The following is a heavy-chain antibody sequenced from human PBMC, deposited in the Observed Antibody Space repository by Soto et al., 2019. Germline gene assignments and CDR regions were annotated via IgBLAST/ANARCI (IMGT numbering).Heavy chain of an antibody. J-gene: IGHJ3*02. Sequence: GASVKVSCKASGYTFTSYFISWVRQAPGQGLEWMGWISAYNGSTNYAQKLQGRVTMTTDTSTSTAYMELRSLRSDDTAVYYCTRLRNFWSGPNDAFDTWGQGTMVTVSS. V-gene: IGHV1-18*01. CDR3: TRLRNFWSGPNDAFDT. CDR2: ISAYNGST. CDR1: GYTFTSYF. D-gene: IGHD3-3*01.